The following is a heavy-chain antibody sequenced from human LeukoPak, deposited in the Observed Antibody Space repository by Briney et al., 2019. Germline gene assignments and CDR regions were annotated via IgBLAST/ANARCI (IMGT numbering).Heavy chain of an antibody. J-gene: IGHJ4*02. V-gene: IGHV1-18*01. Sequence: ASVKVSCKASGYTFTSYGISWVRQAPGQGLEWMGWISAYNGNKNYAQKLQGRVTMTTDTSTSTAYMELRSLRSDDTAVYYCARVDPYDSSAYYFDYWGQGTLVTVSS. CDR1: GYTFTSYG. CDR3: ARVDPYDSSAYYFDY. D-gene: IGHD3-22*01. CDR2: ISAYNGNK.